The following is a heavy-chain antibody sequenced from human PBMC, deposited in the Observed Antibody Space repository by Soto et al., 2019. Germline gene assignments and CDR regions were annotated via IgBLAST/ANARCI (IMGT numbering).Heavy chain of an antibody. Sequence: EVQLLESGGGLVRPGGSLRVSCAASGLTFSSYCMSWVRQAPGKGPEWVSGISGSGGITYYADSVRGRFTISRDNSKNSVYLQMNSLRAEDTASYYCASYYYHSSGYYHYFDYWGQGTLVTVSS. CDR2: ISGSGGIT. D-gene: IGHD3-22*01. V-gene: IGHV3-23*01. J-gene: IGHJ4*02. CDR3: ASYYYHSSGYYHYFDY. CDR1: GLTFSSYC.